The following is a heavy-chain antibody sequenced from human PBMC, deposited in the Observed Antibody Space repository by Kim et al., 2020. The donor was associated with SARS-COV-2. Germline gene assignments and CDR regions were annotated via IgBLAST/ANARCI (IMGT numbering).Heavy chain of an antibody. Sequence: ASVKVSCKASGYTFTSYAMHWVRQAPGQRLEWMGWINAGNGNTKYSQKFQGRVTITRDTSASTAYMELSSLRSEDTAVYYCARAPGGYCSGGSCYLDAFDIWGQGTMVTVSS. CDR2: INAGNGNT. J-gene: IGHJ3*02. CDR1: GYTFTSYA. D-gene: IGHD2-15*01. CDR3: ARAPGGYCSGGSCYLDAFDI. V-gene: IGHV1-3*01.